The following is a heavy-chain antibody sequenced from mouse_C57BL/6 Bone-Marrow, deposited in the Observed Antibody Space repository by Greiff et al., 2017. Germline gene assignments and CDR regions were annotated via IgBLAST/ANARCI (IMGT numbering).Heavy chain of an antibody. V-gene: IGHV5-6*01. J-gene: IGHJ2*01. CDR3: ARHYDYDDTFDY. CDR2: ISSGGSYT. CDR1: GFTFSSYG. Sequence: EVKLVESGGDLVKPGGSLKLSCAASGFTFSSYGMSWVRQTPDKRLEWVATISSGGSYTYYPDSVKGRFTISRDNAKNTLYLQMSSLKSEDTAMYYCARHYDYDDTFDYWGQGTTLTVSS. D-gene: IGHD2-4*01.